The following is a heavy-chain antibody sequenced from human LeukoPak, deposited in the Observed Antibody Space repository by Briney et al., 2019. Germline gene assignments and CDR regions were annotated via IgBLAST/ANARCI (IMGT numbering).Heavy chain of an antibody. CDR1: GGTFSSYA. J-gene: IGHJ4*02. CDR3: VSLGLVHQSTPDY. V-gene: IGHV1-69*01. D-gene: IGHD5/OR15-5a*01. CDR2: IIPIFGTA. Sequence: SVKVSCKASGGTFSSYAISWVRQAPGQGLEWMGGIIPIFGTANYAQKFQGRVTITADESTSTAYMELSSLRSEDTAVYYCVSLGLVHQSTPDYWGQGTLVTVSS.